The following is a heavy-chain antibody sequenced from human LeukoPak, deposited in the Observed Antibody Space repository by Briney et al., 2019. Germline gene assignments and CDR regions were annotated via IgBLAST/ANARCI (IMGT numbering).Heavy chain of an antibody. J-gene: IGHJ4*02. Sequence: SETPSLTCTVSGGSISSYYWSWIRQPPGKGLEWIGYIYYSGSTNYNPSLKSRVTISVDTSKNQFSLKLSSVTAADTAVYYCARVRLSHYYFDSWGQGTLVTVSS. V-gene: IGHV4-59*08. CDR2: IYYSGST. CDR1: GGSISSYY. CDR3: ARVRLSHYYFDS.